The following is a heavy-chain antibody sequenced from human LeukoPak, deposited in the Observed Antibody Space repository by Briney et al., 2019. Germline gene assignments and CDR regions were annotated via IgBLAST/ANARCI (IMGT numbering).Heavy chain of an antibody. J-gene: IGHJ5*02. D-gene: IGHD3-10*01. CDR2: ISYDGSNK. V-gene: IGHV3-30*04. CDR1: GFTFSSYA. CDR3: ARDRAMVRGVITGWFDP. Sequence: GGSLRLSCAASGFTFSSYAMHWVRQAPGKGLEWVAVISYDGSNKYYADSAKGRFTISRDNSKNTLYLQMNSLRAEDTAVYYCARDRAMVRGVITGWFDPWGQGTLVTVSS.